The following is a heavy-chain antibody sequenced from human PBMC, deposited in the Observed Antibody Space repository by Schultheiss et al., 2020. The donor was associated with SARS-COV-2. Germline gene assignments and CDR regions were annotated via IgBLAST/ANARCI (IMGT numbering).Heavy chain of an antibody. Sequence: GGSLRLSCAASGFTSSDYYMTWIRQAPGKGLEWISSISGSGTTIYYADSLKGRFTISRDNAKNSVYLQMNSLRAEDTAVYYCARDNTYYGPMDVWGQGTTVTVSS. CDR1: GFTSSDYY. V-gene: IGHV3-11*01. CDR3: ARDNTYYGPMDV. J-gene: IGHJ6*02. CDR2: ISGSGTTI. D-gene: IGHD3-10*01.